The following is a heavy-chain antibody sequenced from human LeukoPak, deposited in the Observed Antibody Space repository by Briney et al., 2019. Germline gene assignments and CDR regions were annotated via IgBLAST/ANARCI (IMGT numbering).Heavy chain of an antibody. CDR1: GLTFSDSY. CDR2: ISGSGSRI. Sequence: PGGSLRLSCAASGLTFSDSYMSWIRQAPGKGLEWISYISGSGSRIYYADSVKGRFTISRDNAKKSLYLQMNSLRAEDTAVYYCAKGLELYRNPSEYFQHWGQGTLVTVSS. D-gene: IGHD1-1*01. V-gene: IGHV3-11*01. J-gene: IGHJ1*01. CDR3: AKGLELYRNPSEYFQH.